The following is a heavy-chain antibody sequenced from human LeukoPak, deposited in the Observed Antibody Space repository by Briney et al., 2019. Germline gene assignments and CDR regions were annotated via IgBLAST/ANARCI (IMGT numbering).Heavy chain of an antibody. CDR2: IYYSGST. CDR1: GGSISSHY. Sequence: SETLSLTCTVSGGSISSHYWSWIRQPPGKGLEWIGYIYYSGSTNYNPSLKSRVTISVDTSKNQFSLKLSSVTAADTAVYYCARQIIAPTEPHFDYWGQGTLVTVSS. CDR3: ARQIIAPTEPHFDY. J-gene: IGHJ4*02. V-gene: IGHV4-59*08. D-gene: IGHD6-13*01.